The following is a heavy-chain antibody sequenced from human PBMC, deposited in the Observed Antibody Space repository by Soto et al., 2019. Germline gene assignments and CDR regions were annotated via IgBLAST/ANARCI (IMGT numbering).Heavy chain of an antibody. J-gene: IGHJ4*02. D-gene: IGHD6-13*01. CDR3: ARGGSNWNFDY. CDR1: GFTFSSYS. Sequence: VQLVESGGGLVQPGGSLRLSCAASGFTFSSYSMNWVRQAPGKGLEWVSYISSSSSTIWVADSVKGRFTISRDSAKNSLYLQMDSLRAEDTAVYYCARGGSNWNFDYWGQGTLVTVSS. V-gene: IGHV3-48*01. CDR2: ISSSSSTI.